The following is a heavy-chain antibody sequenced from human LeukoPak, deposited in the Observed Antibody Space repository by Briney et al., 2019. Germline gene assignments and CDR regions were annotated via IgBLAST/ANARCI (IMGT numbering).Heavy chain of an antibody. J-gene: IGHJ4*02. CDR2: LCSSSSNI. Sequence: GGYLRRTCAASGFAFNTYSIDWVRTAPGKGAEWFSYLCSSSSNIYYADSVMGRFTTSRDNANNLVFLQRNSLRAEDTAVYYCARVGRSGYSLDYWGQGTLVTVSS. D-gene: IGHD3-3*01. CDR1: GFAFNTYS. V-gene: IGHV3-48*04. CDR3: ARVGRSGYSLDY.